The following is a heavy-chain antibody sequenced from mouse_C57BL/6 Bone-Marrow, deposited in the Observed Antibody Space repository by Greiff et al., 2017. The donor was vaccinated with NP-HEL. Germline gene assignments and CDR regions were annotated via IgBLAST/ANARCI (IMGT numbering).Heavy chain of an antibody. CDR2: INPNNGGT. CDR3: ARGGYYGSSPAWFAY. J-gene: IGHJ3*01. CDR1: GYTFTDYN. Sequence: EVQLVESGPELVKPGASVKIPCKASGYTFTDYNMDWVKQSHGKSLEWIGDINPNNGGTLYNQKFNGKATLTVDQSSSTAYMELRSLTSEDTAVYYCARGGYYGSSPAWFAYWGQGTLVTVSA. V-gene: IGHV1-18*01. D-gene: IGHD1-1*01.